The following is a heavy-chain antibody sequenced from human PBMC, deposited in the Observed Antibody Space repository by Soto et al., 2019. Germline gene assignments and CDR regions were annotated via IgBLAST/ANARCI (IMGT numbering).Heavy chain of an antibody. CDR1: GGSISSYY. V-gene: IGHV4-59*01. J-gene: IGHJ6*03. CDR3: ARESAGFGEGDYYYMDV. D-gene: IGHD3-10*01. Sequence: QAQLQESGPGLVKPSETLSLTCTVSGGSISSYYWSWIRQPPGKGLEWLGYIYYSGSTNYNPSLKSRVTISVDTSKNQFSLKLSSVTAADTAVYYCARESAGFGEGDYYYMDVWGKGTTVTVSS. CDR2: IYYSGST.